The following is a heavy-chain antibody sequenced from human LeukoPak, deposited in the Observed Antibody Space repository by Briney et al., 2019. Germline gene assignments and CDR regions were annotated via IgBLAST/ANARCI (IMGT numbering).Heavy chain of an antibody. D-gene: IGHD3-16*01. CDR3: ARERMRPRGTFDI. CDR1: RFTFSIYW. Sequence: GGSLRLSCVASRFTFSIYWMSWVRQAPGKGLEWVANIKQDGREEYYVDSVKGRFSISRDNAKNSLYLQMNSLRAEDTAVYYCARERMRPRGTFDIWGQGTMVTVSS. V-gene: IGHV3-7*01. CDR2: IKQDGREE. J-gene: IGHJ3*02.